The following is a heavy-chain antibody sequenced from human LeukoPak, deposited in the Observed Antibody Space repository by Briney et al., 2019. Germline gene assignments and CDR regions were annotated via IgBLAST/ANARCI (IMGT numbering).Heavy chain of an antibody. J-gene: IGHJ6*02. D-gene: IGHD1-1*01. CDR1: GFTFNGYT. CDR2: IRGSGSST. CDR3: AKSSELDYYYYYGMDV. Sequence: GGSLRLSCAASGFTFNGYTMNWVRQPPGEGLKWVSSIRGSGSSTYYADSVKGRFTISRDNSRNTLYLQMNSLRAEDTGVYYCAKSSELDYYYYYGMDVWGQGTTVTVSS. V-gene: IGHV3-23*01.